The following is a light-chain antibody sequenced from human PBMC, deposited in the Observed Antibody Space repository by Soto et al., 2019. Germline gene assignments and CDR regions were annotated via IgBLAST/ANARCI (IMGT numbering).Light chain of an antibody. CDR1: QSVSSY. J-gene: IGKJ4*01. V-gene: IGKV3-11*01. CDR3: QQRSNWPPT. Sequence: EIVLTQSPATLSLSPGERATLSCRASQSVSSYLTWYQKKPGQAPRLLIYGASNRATGIPARFSGSGSGTDFTLTISSLEPEDFAVYYCQQRSNWPPTFGGGTKVEIK. CDR2: GAS.